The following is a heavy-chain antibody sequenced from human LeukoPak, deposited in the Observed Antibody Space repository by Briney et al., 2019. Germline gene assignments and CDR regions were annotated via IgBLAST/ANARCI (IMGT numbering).Heavy chain of an antibody. Sequence: SETLSLTCTVTGGSISSSSYYWGWIRHPPGKGLEWIGSIYYSGSTYYNPSLKSLVTISVDTSKNQFALKLSSVTAADTAVYYCARACTNGVCYIDYWGQGTLVTVSS. D-gene: IGHD2-8*01. CDR1: GGSISSSSYY. CDR3: ARACTNGVCYIDY. J-gene: IGHJ4*02. CDR2: IYYSGST. V-gene: IGHV4-39*01.